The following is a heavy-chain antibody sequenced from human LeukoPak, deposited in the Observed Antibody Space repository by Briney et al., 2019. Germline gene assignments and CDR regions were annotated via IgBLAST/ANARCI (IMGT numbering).Heavy chain of an antibody. CDR1: GGSFIGYD. Sequence: SETLSFTCAVYGGSFIGYDWTWIGQPPGKGLEWIGEINHSGGTNYNPSLKSRVTISVDTSKNQFSLKLSSVTAADTAVYYCARGLCSGTYAQYFQHWGQGTLVTVSS. CDR2: INHSGGT. D-gene: IGHD1-26*01. J-gene: IGHJ1*01. CDR3: ARGLCSGTYAQYFQH. V-gene: IGHV4-34*01.